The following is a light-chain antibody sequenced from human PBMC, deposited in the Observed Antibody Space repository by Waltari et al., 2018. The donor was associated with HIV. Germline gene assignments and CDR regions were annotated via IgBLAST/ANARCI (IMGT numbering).Light chain of an antibody. CDR3: QAWDKTVV. CDR1: ELGDKY. Sequence: YGLTQAPSVSVSPGPTASITCSGDELGDKYASWYQQKPGQSPVLVIYQDNKRPSGIPERFSGSNSGNTATLTISGTQAMDEADYYCQAWDKTVVFGGGTKLTVV. V-gene: IGLV3-1*01. CDR2: QDN. J-gene: IGLJ2*01.